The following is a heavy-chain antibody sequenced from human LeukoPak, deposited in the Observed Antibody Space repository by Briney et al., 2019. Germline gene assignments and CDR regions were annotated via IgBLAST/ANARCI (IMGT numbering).Heavy chain of an antibody. J-gene: IGHJ5*02. CDR1: GFTFSSYA. CDR2: ISGSGGST. CDR3: AKLPLQDYRGNWFDP. Sequence: PGGSLTLSCAASGFTFSSYAMSWVRQAPGKGLEWVSAISGSGGSTYYADSVKGRFTIARDNSKNTLYLQINSLRAEDTAVYYCAKLPLQDYRGNWFDPWGQGTLVTVSS. V-gene: IGHV3-23*01. D-gene: IGHD4-11*01.